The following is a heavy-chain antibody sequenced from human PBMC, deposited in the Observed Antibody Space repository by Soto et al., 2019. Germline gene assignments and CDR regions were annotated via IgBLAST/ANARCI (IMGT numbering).Heavy chain of an antibody. Sequence: SVNVSCKASGGTFSSYTISWVRQAPGQGLEWMGRIIPILGIANYAQKFQGRVTITADKSTSTAYMELSSLRSEDTAVYYCARERSSGWHDYWGQGTLVTVSS. D-gene: IGHD6-19*01. CDR2: IIPILGIA. CDR3: ARERSSGWHDY. CDR1: GGTFSSYT. V-gene: IGHV1-69*04. J-gene: IGHJ4*02.